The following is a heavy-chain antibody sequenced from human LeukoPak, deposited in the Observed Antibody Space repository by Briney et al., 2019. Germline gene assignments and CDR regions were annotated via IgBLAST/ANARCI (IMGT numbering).Heavy chain of an antibody. J-gene: IGHJ6*02. Sequence: GGSLRLSCAASGFTFSSYAMHWVRQAPGKGLEWVAGILYDGSNKYYADSVKGRFTISRDNSKNTLYLQMNSLRAEDTAVYYCATSTYYQHGMDVWGQGTTVTVSS. CDR3: ATSTYYQHGMDV. V-gene: IGHV3-30-3*01. CDR2: ILYDGSNK. CDR1: GFTFSSYA. D-gene: IGHD5/OR15-5a*01.